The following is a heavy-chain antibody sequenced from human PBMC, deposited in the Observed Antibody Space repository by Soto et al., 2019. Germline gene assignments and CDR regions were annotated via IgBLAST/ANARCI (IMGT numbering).Heavy chain of an antibody. V-gene: IGHV4-34*01. J-gene: IGHJ5*02. CDR2: INNGGRA. Sequence: WTWIRQPPGKGLEWIGEINNGGRAKYNPSLKSRVTISIDTSKNQFSLKLSYVTAADTAVYFCARRLWFGKWDKWFDPWGQGALVNVS. D-gene: IGHD3-10*01. CDR3: ARRLWFGKWDKWFDP.